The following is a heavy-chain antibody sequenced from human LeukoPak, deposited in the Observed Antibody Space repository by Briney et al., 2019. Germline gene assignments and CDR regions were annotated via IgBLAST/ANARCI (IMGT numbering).Heavy chain of an antibody. V-gene: IGHV4-4*07. CDR1: GGSISSYY. CDR3: ARDDYGDYLYAFDI. D-gene: IGHD4-17*01. CDR2: IYTSGST. Sequence: SETLSLTCTVSGGSISSYYWSWIRQPARKGLEWIGRIYTSGSTNYNPSLKGRVTMSVDTSKNQFSLKLSSVTAADTAVYYCARDDYGDYLYAFDIWGQGTMVTVSS. J-gene: IGHJ3*02.